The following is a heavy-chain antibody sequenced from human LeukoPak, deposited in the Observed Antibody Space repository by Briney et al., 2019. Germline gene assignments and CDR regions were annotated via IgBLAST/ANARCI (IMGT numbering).Heavy chain of an antibody. D-gene: IGHD1-14*01. V-gene: IGHV3-21*01. J-gene: IGHJ5*02. CDR1: GFTFSSYS. CDR2: ISSSSSYI. Sequence: GGSLRLSCAASGFTFSSYSMNWVRQAPGKGLEWVSSISSSSSYIYYADSVKGRFTISRDNAKNSLYLQMNSLRAEDTAVYYCAREPEGLLSWFDPRGQGTLVTVSS. CDR3: AREPEGLLSWFDP.